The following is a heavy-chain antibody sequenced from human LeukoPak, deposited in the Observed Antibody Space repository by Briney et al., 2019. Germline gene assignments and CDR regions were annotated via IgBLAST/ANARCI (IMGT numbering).Heavy chain of an antibody. CDR3: ARPHRTYYYYGMDV. CDR1: GYTFTSYD. CDR2: MNPNSGNT. D-gene: IGHD1-14*01. J-gene: IGHJ6*02. Sequence: ASVKVSCKASGYTFTSYDINWVRQATGQGLEWLGWMNPNSGNTGYAQKFQGRVTMTRNTSISTAYMELSSLRPEDTAVYYCARPHRTYYYYGMDVWGQGTTVTVSS. V-gene: IGHV1-8*01.